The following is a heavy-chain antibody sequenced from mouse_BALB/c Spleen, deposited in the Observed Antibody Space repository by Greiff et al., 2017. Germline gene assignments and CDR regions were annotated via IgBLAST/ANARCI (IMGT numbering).Heavy chain of an antibody. J-gene: IGHJ4*01. CDR2: ISSGGSYT. V-gene: IGHV5-6*01. D-gene: IGHD1-1*01. Sequence: EVQRVESGGDLVKPGGSLKLSCAASGFTFSSYGMSWVRQTPDKRLEWVATISSGGSYTYYPDSVKGRFTISRDNAKNTLYLQMSSLKSEDTAMYYCARQVYYYGSSGAMDYWGQGTSVTVSS. CDR3: ARQVYYYGSSGAMDY. CDR1: GFTFSSYG.